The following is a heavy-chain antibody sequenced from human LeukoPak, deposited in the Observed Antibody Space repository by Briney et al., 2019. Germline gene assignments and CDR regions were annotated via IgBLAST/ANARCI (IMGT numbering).Heavy chain of an antibody. Sequence: PSETLSLTCTVSGGSISSYYWSWIRQPPGKGLEWIGYIYNSGSTNYNPSLKSRVTISVDTSKNQFSLKLSSVTAADTAVYCCARHGKGQQLVYWGQGTLVTVSS. D-gene: IGHD6-13*01. CDR1: GGSISSYY. CDR3: ARHGKGQQLVY. V-gene: IGHV4-59*08. J-gene: IGHJ4*02. CDR2: IYNSGST.